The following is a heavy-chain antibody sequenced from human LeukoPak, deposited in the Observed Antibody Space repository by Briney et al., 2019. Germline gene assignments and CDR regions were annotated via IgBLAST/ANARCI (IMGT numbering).Heavy chain of an antibody. D-gene: IGHD2-15*01. J-gene: IGHJ5*02. CDR2: IDPDDSYT. CDR3: ARGGYSSDWYYYFDP. V-gene: IGHV5-10-1*01. Sequence: GESLKISCKASGYSFADFWISWVLQMPGRGLEWMGRIDPDDSYTNYNPSFEGHVTISADKFINTAYLQLRSLKASDTAIYFCARGGYSSDWYYYFDPWGQGTLVTVSS. CDR1: GYSFADFW.